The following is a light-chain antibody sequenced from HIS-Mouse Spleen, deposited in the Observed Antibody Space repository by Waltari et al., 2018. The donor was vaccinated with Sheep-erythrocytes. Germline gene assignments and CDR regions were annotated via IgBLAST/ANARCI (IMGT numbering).Light chain of an antibody. J-gene: IGKJ4*01. Sequence: DIQMTQFPSSLPASVGDRVTITCQASQDISNYLNWYQQKPGKDPKLLIYDASNLETGVPSRFSGSGSGTDFTFTISSLQPEDIATYYCQQYDNLPLTFGGGTKVEIK. V-gene: IGKV1-33*01. CDR3: QQYDNLPLT. CDR2: DAS. CDR1: QDISNY.